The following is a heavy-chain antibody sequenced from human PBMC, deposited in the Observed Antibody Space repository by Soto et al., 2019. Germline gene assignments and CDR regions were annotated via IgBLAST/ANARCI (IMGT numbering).Heavy chain of an antibody. V-gene: IGHV3-30-3*01. CDR3: ARGLEYDCGSGYYMVGIDD. CDR2: ISYDGSNT. CDR1: GFTFSSYA. D-gene: IGHD3-3*01. Sequence: QVQLVESGGGVVQPGRSLRLSCAASGFTFSSYAMHWVRQAPGKGLEWVAVISYDGSNTSSADAVKGRSTISRDNSKNTLYGQTNSLRAEDTAVYDCARGLEYDCGSGYYMVGIDDWGQGTLVTVSS. J-gene: IGHJ4*02.